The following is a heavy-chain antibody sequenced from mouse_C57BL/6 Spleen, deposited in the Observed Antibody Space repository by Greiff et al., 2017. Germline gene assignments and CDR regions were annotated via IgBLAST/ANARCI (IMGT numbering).Heavy chain of an antibody. Sequence: EVQRVESEGGLVQPGSSMKLSCTASGFTFSDYYMAWVRQVPEKGLEWVANINYDGSSTYYLDSLKSRFIISRDNAKNILYLQMSSLKSEDTATYYCARDNCDEGWFAYWGQGTLVTVSA. D-gene: IGHD4-1*01. CDR3: ARDNCDEGWFAY. CDR2: INYDGSST. V-gene: IGHV5-16*01. CDR1: GFTFSDYY. J-gene: IGHJ3*01.